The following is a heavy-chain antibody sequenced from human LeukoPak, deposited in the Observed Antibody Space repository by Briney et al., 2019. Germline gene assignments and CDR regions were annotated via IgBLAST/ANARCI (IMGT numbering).Heavy chain of an antibody. CDR2: IYYSGST. Sequence: PSETLSLTCTVSGGSICSSSYYWGWIRQPPGKGLEWIGSIYYSGSTYYNPSLKSRVTISVDTSKNQFSLKLSSVTAADTAVYYCARLQWELLFDYWGQGTLVTVSS. V-gene: IGHV4-39*01. CDR3: ARLQWELLFDY. J-gene: IGHJ4*02. CDR1: GGSICSSSYY. D-gene: IGHD1-26*01.